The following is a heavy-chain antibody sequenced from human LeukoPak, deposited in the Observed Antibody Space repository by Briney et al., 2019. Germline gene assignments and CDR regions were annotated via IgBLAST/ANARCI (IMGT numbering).Heavy chain of an antibody. J-gene: IGHJ4*02. CDR1: GFTFSSYA. Sequence: GGSLRLSCAASGFTFSSYAMSWVRQAPGKGLEWVSAISGSGDSTYYGDSVKGRFTISRDNSKNTLYLQMNSLRAEDTAVYYCAKDTGSLPRYFDYWGQGTLVTVSS. CDR2: ISGSGDST. D-gene: IGHD2-15*01. CDR3: AKDTGSLPRYFDY. V-gene: IGHV3-23*01.